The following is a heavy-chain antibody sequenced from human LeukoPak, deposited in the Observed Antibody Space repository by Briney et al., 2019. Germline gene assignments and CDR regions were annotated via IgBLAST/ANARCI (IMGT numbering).Heavy chain of an antibody. CDR2: IKHDGSEK. CDR1: GFTFSSFG. D-gene: IGHD3-3*01. Sequence: GGSLRLSCAASGFTFSSFGMSWVRQAPGKGLEWVASIKHDGSEKYYVDSVRGRFTISRDNTMNSLYLQMSSLRAEDTAVYYCATDRGWRTSGYYLYHFEYWGQGTLVTYSS. V-gene: IGHV3-7*01. CDR3: ATDRGWRTSGYYLYHFEY. J-gene: IGHJ4*02.